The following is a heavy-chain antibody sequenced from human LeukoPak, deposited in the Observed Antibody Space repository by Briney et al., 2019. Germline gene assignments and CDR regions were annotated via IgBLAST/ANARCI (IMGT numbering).Heavy chain of an antibody. D-gene: IGHD6-13*01. CDR3: ARGVPKPYIAAAGALGY. V-gene: IGHV4-34*01. Sequence: SETLSLTCAVYGGSFSGYYWSWIRQPPGKGLEWIGEINHSGSTNYNPSLKSRVTISVGTSKNQFSLKLSSVTAADTAVYYCARGVPKPYIAAAGALGYWGQGTLVTVSS. CDR1: GGSFSGYY. CDR2: INHSGST. J-gene: IGHJ4*02.